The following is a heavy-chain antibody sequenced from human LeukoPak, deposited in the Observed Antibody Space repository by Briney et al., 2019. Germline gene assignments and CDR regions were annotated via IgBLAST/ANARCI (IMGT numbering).Heavy chain of an antibody. D-gene: IGHD3-10*01. CDR3: AKAPNYGSGSHYFDY. Sequence: PGGSLRLSCAASGFTFNRYGMSWFRQAPGKGLEWVSAISGSGGTTYYADSVKGRFTISRDNSKNSLYLQMNSLRAEDTAVYYCAKAPNYGSGSHYFDYWGQGTLVTVSS. CDR2: ISGSGGTT. J-gene: IGHJ4*02. CDR1: GFTFNRYG. V-gene: IGHV3-23*01.